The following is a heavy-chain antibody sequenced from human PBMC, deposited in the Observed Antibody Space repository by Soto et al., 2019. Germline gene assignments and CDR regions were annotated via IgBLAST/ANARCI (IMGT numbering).Heavy chain of an antibody. Sequence: LRLSCAASGLTFSSCSMSWVRQAPGKGLEWVSGFRTSGDDGTTYYADSVKGRFTISRDNSKNTLFLQMDNLRAEDTAIYYCAKKVNSGPGSQYFDYWGQGTLVTVSS. J-gene: IGHJ4*02. D-gene: IGHD3-10*01. V-gene: IGHV3-23*01. CDR3: AKKVNSGPGSQYFDY. CDR1: GLTFSSCS. CDR2: FRTSGDDGTT.